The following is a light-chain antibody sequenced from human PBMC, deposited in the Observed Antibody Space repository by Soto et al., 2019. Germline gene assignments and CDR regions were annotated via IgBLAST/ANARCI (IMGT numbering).Light chain of an antibody. J-gene: IGKJ5*01. CDR1: QSVDIY. Sequence: EIVLTQSPAPLSVSPGERATLSCRASQSVDIYLAWYRQIRGKAPRILIYDASNRATGIPDRFSGGGSGTDSTLTISRLEPEDFSIYYCQQRSNLPPTFGQGTRLEIK. V-gene: IGKV3-11*01. CDR2: DAS. CDR3: QQRSNLPPT.